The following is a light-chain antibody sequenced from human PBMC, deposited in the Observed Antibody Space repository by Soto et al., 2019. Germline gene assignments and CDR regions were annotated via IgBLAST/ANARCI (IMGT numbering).Light chain of an antibody. CDR3: QQSYTYPRT. Sequence: DIPMTQSPSSLSASVGDRVTITCRASQYIRSYLNWYQQKPGKAPNLLIYGASSLQSGVPSRFSGSGSGTDFTLTISSLQPEDFATYYCQQSYTYPRTFGPGTKVDFK. J-gene: IGKJ3*01. CDR1: QYIRSY. CDR2: GAS. V-gene: IGKV1-39*01.